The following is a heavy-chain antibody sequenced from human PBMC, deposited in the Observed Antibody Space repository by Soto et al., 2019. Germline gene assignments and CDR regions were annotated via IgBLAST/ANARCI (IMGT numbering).Heavy chain of an antibody. Sequence: SETLSLTCSVSGGSISYNSYYWGWIRQPPGQGLEWIGSIFYTRTTYYSPSLESRVTISVDTSKNSFSLSLTSVTAADTAVYFRARLVVVVPVAKVWGQGTLVTVSS. J-gene: IGHJ4*02. CDR3: ARLVVVVPVAKV. V-gene: IGHV4-39*02. D-gene: IGHD2-2*01. CDR2: IFYTRTT. CDR1: GGSISYNSYY.